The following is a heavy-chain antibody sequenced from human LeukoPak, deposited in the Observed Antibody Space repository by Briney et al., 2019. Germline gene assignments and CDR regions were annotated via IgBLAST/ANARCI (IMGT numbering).Heavy chain of an antibody. CDR2: ISSSSSYT. CDR1: GFTFSDYY. D-gene: IGHD6-13*01. V-gene: IGHV3-11*05. Sequence: KPGGSLRLSCAASGFTFSDYYMSWIRQAPGKGLEWVSYISSSSSYTNYADSVKGRFTISRDNAKNSLYLQMNSLRAEDTAVYYCAREVVTAAGTGFDYWGQGTLVTVSS. J-gene: IGHJ4*02. CDR3: AREVVTAAGTGFDY.